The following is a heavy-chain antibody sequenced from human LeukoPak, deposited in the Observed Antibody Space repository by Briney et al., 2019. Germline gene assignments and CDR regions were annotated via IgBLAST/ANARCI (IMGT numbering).Heavy chain of an antibody. D-gene: IGHD3-10*01. CDR3: ARESRYYGSGSYYTYFDY. V-gene: IGHV1-18*01. Sequence: GASVKVSCKASGGTFSSYAISWVRQAPGQGLEWMGWISAYNGNTNYAQKLQGRVTMTTDTSTSTAYMELRSLRSDDTAVYYCARESRYYGSGSYYTYFDYWGQGTLVTVSS. J-gene: IGHJ4*02. CDR2: ISAYNGNT. CDR1: GGTFSSYA.